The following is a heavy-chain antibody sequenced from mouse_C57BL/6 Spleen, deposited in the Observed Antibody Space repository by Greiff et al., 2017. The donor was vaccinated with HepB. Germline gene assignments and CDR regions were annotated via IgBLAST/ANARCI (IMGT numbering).Heavy chain of an antibody. J-gene: IGHJ2*01. V-gene: IGHV1-55*01. CDR3: ARSKGSTVSYFDY. CDR2: IYPGSGST. D-gene: IGHD1-1*01. CDR1: GYTFTSYW. Sequence: VQLQQSGAELVKPGASVKMSCKASGYTFTSYWITWVKQRPGQGLEWIGDIYPGSGSTNYNEKFKSKATPTVDTSSSTAYMQLSSLTSEDSAVYYCARSKGSTVSYFDYWGQGTTLTVSS.